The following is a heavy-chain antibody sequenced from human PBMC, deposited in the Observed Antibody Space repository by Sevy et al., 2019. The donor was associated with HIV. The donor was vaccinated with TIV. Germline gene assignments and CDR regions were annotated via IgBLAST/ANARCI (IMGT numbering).Heavy chain of an antibody. CDR1: GFSLSTSGVG. D-gene: IGHD3-22*01. CDR3: AHRLGAYYYDSSGSRRNWFDP. J-gene: IGHJ5*02. CDR2: IYWDDDK. Sequence: SGPTLVKPTQTLTLTCTFSGFSLSTSGVGVGWIRQPPGKALEWLALIYWDDDKRYSPSLKSRLTITKDTSKNQVVLTXTNMDPVDTATYYGAHRLGAYYYDSSGSRRNWFDPWGQGTLVTVSS. V-gene: IGHV2-5*02.